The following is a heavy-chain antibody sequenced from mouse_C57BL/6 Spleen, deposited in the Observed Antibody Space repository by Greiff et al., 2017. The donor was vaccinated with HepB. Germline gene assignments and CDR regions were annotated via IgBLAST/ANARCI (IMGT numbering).Heavy chain of an antibody. CDR3: ARDYYYGSSLAWFAY. Sequence: EVQRVESGGGLVKPGGSLKLSCAASGFTFSSYAMSWVRQTPEKRLEWVATISDGGSYTYYPDNVKGRFTISRDNAKNNLYLQMSHLKSEDTAMYYCARDYYYGSSLAWFAYWGQGTLVTVSA. D-gene: IGHD1-1*01. CDR2: ISDGGSYT. CDR1: GFTFSSYA. V-gene: IGHV5-4*01. J-gene: IGHJ3*01.